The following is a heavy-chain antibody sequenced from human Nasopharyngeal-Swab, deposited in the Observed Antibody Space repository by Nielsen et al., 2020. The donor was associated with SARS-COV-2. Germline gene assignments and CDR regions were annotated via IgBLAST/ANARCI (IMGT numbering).Heavy chain of an antibody. CDR2: ISSSSSTI. CDR3: ARGGGLTGRYPDY. CDR1: GFTFSSYS. D-gene: IGHD3-9*01. Sequence: GESLKISCAASGFTFSSYSMNWVRQAPGKGLEWVSYISSSSSTIYYADSVKGRFTISRDNAKNSLYLQMNSLRDEDTAVYYCARGGGLTGRYPDYWGQGTLVTVSS. V-gene: IGHV3-48*02. J-gene: IGHJ4*02.